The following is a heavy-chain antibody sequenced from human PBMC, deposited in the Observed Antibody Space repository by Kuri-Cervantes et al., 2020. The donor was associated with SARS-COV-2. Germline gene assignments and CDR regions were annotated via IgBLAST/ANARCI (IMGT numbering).Heavy chain of an antibody. V-gene: IGHV4-39*01. J-gene: IGHJ4*02. Sequence: SETLSLTCIVSGGSISSSSYYWGWIRQPPGKGLEWIGSIYYSGSTYYNPSLKSRVTISVDTSKNQFSLKLSSVTAADTAVYYCARLTTVTTFDYWGQGTLVTGAS. D-gene: IGHD4-17*01. CDR2: IYYSGST. CDR3: ARLTTVTTFDY. CDR1: GGSISSSSYY.